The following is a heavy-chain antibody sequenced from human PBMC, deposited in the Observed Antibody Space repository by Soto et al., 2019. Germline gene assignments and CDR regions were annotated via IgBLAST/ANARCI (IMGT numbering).Heavy chain of an antibody. D-gene: IGHD1-26*01. J-gene: IGHJ5*02. CDR1: GYTFTTYG. V-gene: IGHV1-18*01. CDR2: INPYNGNT. CDR3: ARDPVGGNWFDP. Sequence: QVQLVQSGAEVKKPGASVKVSCKASGYTFTTYGISWVRQAPGHGREWMGWINPYNGNTNYAQKLQGRVTMTTDTSTRTAYMELRSLRSDDTAVYYCARDPVGGNWFDPWGQGTLVTVSS.